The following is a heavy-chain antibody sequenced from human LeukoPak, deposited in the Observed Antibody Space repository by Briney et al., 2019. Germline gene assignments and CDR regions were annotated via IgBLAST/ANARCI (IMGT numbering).Heavy chain of an antibody. CDR3: ARADWFVGTTQYFDY. CDR1: GYIFIGYY. D-gene: IGHD1-14*01. Sequence: ASVKVSCKASGYIFIGYYIHWVRQAPGQGLEWMGWINPMSGGTKYAQRFQGRVTMTRDTSINTAYVDLSSLISDDTAVYYCARADWFVGTTQYFDYWGQGTLVTVTS. V-gene: IGHV1-2*02. J-gene: IGHJ4*02. CDR2: INPMSGGT.